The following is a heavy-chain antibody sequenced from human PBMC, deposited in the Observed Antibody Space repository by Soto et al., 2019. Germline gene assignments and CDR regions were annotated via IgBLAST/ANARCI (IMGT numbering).Heavy chain of an antibody. D-gene: IGHD3-10*01. J-gene: IGHJ3*02. Sequence: QVQVVESGGRVVQPGRSLRLSCAASGFTFSTYGLHWVRQAPGKGLEWVAVIWSDGGNKYYADSVKGRFTISRDNSKNTLYLQINRLRVEDTGIYYCARAGLWFGELGAFDIWGQGTMVTVSS. CDR1: GFTFSTYG. CDR3: ARAGLWFGELGAFDI. CDR2: IWSDGGNK. V-gene: IGHV3-33*01.